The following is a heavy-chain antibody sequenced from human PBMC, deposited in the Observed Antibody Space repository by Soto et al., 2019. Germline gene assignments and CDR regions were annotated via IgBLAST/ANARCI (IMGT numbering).Heavy chain of an antibody. CDR2: XYYRGTT. CDR3: ARSDGSY. D-gene: IGHD1-1*01. Sequence: XXTLSLTCTVSGGSISSYYWGWIRQPPGKGLXWIGYXYYRGTTNSNXXIKSRVNXXADTPKNQFSMKLSSVTPADTAVYYCARSDGSYWGQGTLVPVSS. J-gene: IGHJ4*02. CDR1: GGSISSYY. V-gene: IGHV4-59*01.